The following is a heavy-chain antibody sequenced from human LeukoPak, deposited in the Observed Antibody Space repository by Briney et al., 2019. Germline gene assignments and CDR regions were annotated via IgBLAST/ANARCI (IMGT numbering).Heavy chain of an antibody. CDR1: GFTFSDYY. J-gene: IGHJ6*03. Sequence: PGGSLRLSCAASGFTFSDYYMSWIRQAPGKGLEWVSYISSSGSTIYYADSVKGRFTISRDNAKNSLYLQMNSLRAEDTAVYYCARDYYYNSAYYYMDVWGKGTTVTVSS. V-gene: IGHV3-11*04. D-gene: IGHD3-22*01. CDR3: ARDYYYNSAYYYMDV. CDR2: ISSSGSTI.